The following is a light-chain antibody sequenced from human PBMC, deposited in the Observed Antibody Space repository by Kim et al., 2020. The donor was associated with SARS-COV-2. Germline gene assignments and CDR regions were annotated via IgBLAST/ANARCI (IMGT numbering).Light chain of an antibody. CDR3: SAWDRSVNAWV. V-gene: IGLV10-54*01. CDR2: RKN. Sequence: RQTATITCYGSSENVGNQGEAWQQQHQGHPPKLLSYRKNNRPSGITERFSASRSGNTASLTISGLQPEDEADYYCSAWDRSVNAWVFGGGTKVTIL. J-gene: IGLJ3*02. CDR1: SENVGNQG.